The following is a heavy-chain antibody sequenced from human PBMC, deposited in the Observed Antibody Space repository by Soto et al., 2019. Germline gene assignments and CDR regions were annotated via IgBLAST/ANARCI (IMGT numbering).Heavy chain of an antibody. CDR2: IGTAGDT. D-gene: IGHD3-10*01. J-gene: IGHJ4*02. CDR1: GFTFSSYD. V-gene: IGHV3-13*01. CDR3: ARARVKWFGDPHFDY. Sequence: PGGSLRLSCAASGFTFSSYDMHWVRQATGKGLEWVSAIGTAGDTYYPGSVKGRFTISRENAKNSLYLQMNSLRAEDTAVYYCARARVKWFGDPHFDYWGQGTLVTVSS.